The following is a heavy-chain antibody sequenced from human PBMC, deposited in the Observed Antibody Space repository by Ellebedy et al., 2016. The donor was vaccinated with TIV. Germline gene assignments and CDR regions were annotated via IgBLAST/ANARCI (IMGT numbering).Heavy chain of an antibody. CDR3: AKRSRIAVAGSHLGY. CDR2: ISGSGGST. CDR1: GFTFSSYA. V-gene: IGHV3-23*01. Sequence: GGSLRLXXAASGFTFSSYAMSWVRQAPGKGLEWVSAISGSGGSTYYADSVKGRFTISRDNSKNTLYLQMNSLRAEDTAVYYCAKRSRIAVAGSHLGYWGQGTLVTVSS. D-gene: IGHD6-19*01. J-gene: IGHJ4*02.